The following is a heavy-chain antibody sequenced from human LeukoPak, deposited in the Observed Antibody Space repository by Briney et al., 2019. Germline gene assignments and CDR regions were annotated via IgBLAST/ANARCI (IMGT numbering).Heavy chain of an antibody. J-gene: IGHJ4*02. CDR1: GGSISSGSYY. V-gene: IGHV4-61*02. D-gene: IGHD2-2*01. Sequence: SETLSLTCTVSGGSISSGSYYWSWIRQPAGKGLEWIGRIYTSGSTNYNPSLKSRVTISVDTSKNQFSLKLSSVTAADTAVYYCARGGPPYCSSTSCYAGFDYWGQGTLVTVSS. CDR3: ARGGPPYCSSTSCYAGFDY. CDR2: IYTSGST.